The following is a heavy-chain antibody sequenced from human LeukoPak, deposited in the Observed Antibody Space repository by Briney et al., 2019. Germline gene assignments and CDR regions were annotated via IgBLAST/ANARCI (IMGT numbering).Heavy chain of an antibody. CDR2: ISGSGGST. D-gene: IGHD6-6*01. V-gene: IGHV3-23*01. CDR3: ARPPIEQLVKDKTRSSYYYYYMDV. CDR1: GFTFSSYA. Sequence: GGSLRLSCAASGFTFSSYAMSWVRQAPGKGLEWVSAISGSGGSTYYADSVKGRFTISRDNSKNTLYLQMNSLRAEDTAVYYCARPPIEQLVKDKTRSSYYYYYMDVWGKGTTVTVSS. J-gene: IGHJ6*03.